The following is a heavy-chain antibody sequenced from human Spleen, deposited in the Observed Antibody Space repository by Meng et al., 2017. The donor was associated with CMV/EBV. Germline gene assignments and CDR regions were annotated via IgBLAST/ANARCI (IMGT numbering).Heavy chain of an antibody. J-gene: IGHJ6*02. CDR2: ISSSGSTI. CDR3: ARGGYSGYDSDISPFGMEV. D-gene: IGHD5-12*01. V-gene: IGHV3-48*03. Sequence: GESLKISCAASGFTFSSYEMNWVRQAPGKGLEWVSYISSSGSTIYYADSVKGRFTISRDNAKSSLYLQMNSLRAEDTAMYYCARGGYSGYDSDISPFGMEVWGQGTTVTVSS. CDR1: GFTFSSYE.